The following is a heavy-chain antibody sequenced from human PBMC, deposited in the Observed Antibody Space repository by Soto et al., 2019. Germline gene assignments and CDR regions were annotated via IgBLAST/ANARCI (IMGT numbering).Heavy chain of an antibody. D-gene: IGHD3-3*01. V-gene: IGHV4-39*01. CDR1: GDSVSTNSYS. Sequence: SETLSLTCTVSGDSVSTNSYSWGWIRQSPGKGLEWIGTIYSSENTYYNTSLLGRVTISVDTSKNEFSLRLSSVTAADTAVYYCARSSIKPQVFMYPFDYWSQGTLVTVS. CDR2: IYSSENT. J-gene: IGHJ4*02. CDR3: ARSSIKPQVFMYPFDY.